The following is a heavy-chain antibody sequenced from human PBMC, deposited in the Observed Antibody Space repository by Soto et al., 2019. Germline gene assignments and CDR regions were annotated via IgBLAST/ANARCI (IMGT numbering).Heavy chain of an antibody. Sequence: PGGSLRLSCAASGFTFSSYSMNWVRQAPGKGLEWVSSISSSSYIYYADSVKGRFTISRDNAKNSLYLQMNSLRAEDTAVYYCARDLRSGPAADLYGMAVWGQGTTVTVSS. CDR1: GFTFSSYS. V-gene: IGHV3-21*01. CDR2: ISSSSYI. D-gene: IGHD2-2*01. CDR3: ARDLRSGPAADLYGMAV. J-gene: IGHJ6*02.